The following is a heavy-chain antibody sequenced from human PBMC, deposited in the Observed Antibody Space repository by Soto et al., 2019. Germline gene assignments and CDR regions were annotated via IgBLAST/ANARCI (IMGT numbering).Heavy chain of an antibody. CDR3: ARALRAMGDAFDI. D-gene: IGHD3-10*01. CDR2: IYYSGST. V-gene: IGHV4-31*03. Sequence: LSLTCTVSGGSISSGGYYWSWIRQHPGKGLEWIGYIYYSGSTYYNPPLKSRVTISVDTSKNQFSLELSSVTAADTAVYYCARALRAMGDAFDIWGQGTMVTVSS. CDR1: GGSISSGGYY. J-gene: IGHJ3*02.